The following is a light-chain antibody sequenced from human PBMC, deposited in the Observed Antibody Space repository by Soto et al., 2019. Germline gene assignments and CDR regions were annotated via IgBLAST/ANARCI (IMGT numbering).Light chain of an antibody. CDR2: EVS. Sequence: QSSLTQPASVSGSPGQSITISCTGTSSDVGGYNDVSWYQQHPGKAPKLMIYEVSNRPSGVSNRFSGSKSGNTASLTISGLQAEDEADYYGSSYTRSSSYVFGTGTKLTVL. CDR1: SSDVGGYND. V-gene: IGLV2-14*01. CDR3: SSYTRSSSYV. J-gene: IGLJ1*01.